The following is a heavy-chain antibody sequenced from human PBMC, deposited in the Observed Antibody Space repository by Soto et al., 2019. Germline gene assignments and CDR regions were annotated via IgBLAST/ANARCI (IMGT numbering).Heavy chain of an antibody. V-gene: IGHV4-39*01. CDR1: GGSISSGDYY. CDR2: IYYSGST. D-gene: IGHD4-17*01. Sequence: SETLSLTCTVSGGSISSGDYYWSWIRQPPGKGLEWIGSIYYSGSTYYNPSLKSRVTISVDTSKNQFSLKLSSVTAADTAVYYCGWALGDYAGYFDLWGRGTLVTVSS. CDR3: GWALGDYAGYFDL. J-gene: IGHJ2*01.